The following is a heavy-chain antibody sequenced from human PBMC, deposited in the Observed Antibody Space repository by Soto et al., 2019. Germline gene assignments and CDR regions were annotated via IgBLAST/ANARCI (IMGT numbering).Heavy chain of an antibody. CDR3: AHRPRGFTYIFDY. J-gene: IGHJ4*02. CDR1: GFTLSTRGVG. D-gene: IGHD5-18*01. V-gene: IGHV2-5*02. CDR2: LYWDDDE. Sequence: ESGPTLGKPTQTLTLTCTFSGFTLSTRGVGVGWIRQPPGKALEWLALLYWDDDERYSPSLMSRLTITKDTSKNQVFLTMTNVDPVDTATYYCAHRPRGFTYIFDYWGQGTLVTVSS.